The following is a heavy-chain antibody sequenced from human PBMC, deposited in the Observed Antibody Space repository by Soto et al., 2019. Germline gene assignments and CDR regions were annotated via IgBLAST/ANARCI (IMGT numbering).Heavy chain of an antibody. Sequence: ASVKVSCKASGYTFTSYGISWVRQAPGQGLEWMGWISAYNGNTNYAQKLQGRVTMTTDTSTSTAYMELRSLRSDDTAVYYCATSSSSGLLGWFDPWGQGTLVTVSS. J-gene: IGHJ5*02. CDR1: GYTFTSYG. D-gene: IGHD6-6*01. V-gene: IGHV1-18*01. CDR2: ISAYNGNT. CDR3: ATSSSSGLLGWFDP.